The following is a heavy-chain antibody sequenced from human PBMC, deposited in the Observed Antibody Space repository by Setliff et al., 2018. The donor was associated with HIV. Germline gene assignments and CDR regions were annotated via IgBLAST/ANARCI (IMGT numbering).Heavy chain of an antibody. V-gene: IGHV1-2*02. CDR1: GYTFTGYY. D-gene: IGHD2-15*01. CDR3: ARDLDIVVVVAATEYGMDV. J-gene: IGHJ6*02. Sequence: ASVKVSCKASGYTFTGYYVHWVRQAPGQGLEWMGWINPNSGGTNYAQKFQGRVTMTRDTSISTAYMELSRLRSDDTAVYYCARDLDIVVVVAATEYGMDVWGQGTTVTVSS. CDR2: INPNSGGT.